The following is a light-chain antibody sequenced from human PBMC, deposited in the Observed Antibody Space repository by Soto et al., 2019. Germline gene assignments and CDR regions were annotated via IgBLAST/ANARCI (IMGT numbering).Light chain of an antibody. CDR3: SSYTTATVYV. CDR1: SSDVGAFDY. J-gene: IGLJ1*01. CDR2: DVS. V-gene: IGLV2-14*03. Sequence: QSALAQPASVSGSPGQSITISCTGTSSDVGAFDYVSWYQQHPGEVPKLLIYDVSNRLSGVSNRFSGSKSGNTASLTISGLQAEDEADYYCSSYTTATVYVFATGTKVTVL.